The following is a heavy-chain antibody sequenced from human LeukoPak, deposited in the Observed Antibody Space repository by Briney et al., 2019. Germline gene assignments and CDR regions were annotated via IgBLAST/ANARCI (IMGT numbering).Heavy chain of an antibody. CDR3: ASGRNLDAFEI. V-gene: IGHV4-39*01. D-gene: IGHD2/OR15-2a*01. CDR2: IYYSGST. J-gene: IGHJ3*02. Sequence: SETLSLTCVVSGGSISGSNYYWDWIRQPPGKGPEWTGRIYYSGSTYYKPSLKSRVSVSADTSKNKFSLKLSSVTAADTAVYYCASGRNLDAFEIWGQGTMVTVSS. CDR1: GGSISGSNYY.